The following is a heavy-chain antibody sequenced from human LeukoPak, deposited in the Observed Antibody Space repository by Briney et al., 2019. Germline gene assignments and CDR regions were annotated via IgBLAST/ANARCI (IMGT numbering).Heavy chain of an antibody. V-gene: IGHV1-18*01. CDR1: GYTFTNYG. J-gene: IGHJ4*02. CDR2: VSAYNGNT. Sequence: ASVKVSCKASGYTFTNYGTSWVRQAPGQGLEWMGWVSAYNGNTNYAQKYQARVTMTTDTSTSTAYMELRSLRSDDTAVYYCARGSYYDSSGYLDYWGQGTLVTVSS. D-gene: IGHD3-22*01. CDR3: ARGSYYDSSGYLDY.